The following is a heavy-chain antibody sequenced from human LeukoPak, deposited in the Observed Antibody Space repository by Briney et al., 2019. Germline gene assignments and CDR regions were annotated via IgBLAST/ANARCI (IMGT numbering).Heavy chain of an antibody. CDR3: ARDNPIAHYVWGSYRPASGNNWEDALRRNAFDI. J-gene: IGHJ3*02. CDR2: INPSGGST. Sequence: ASVKVSCKASGYTFTSYYMHWVRQAPGQGLEWMGIINPSGGSTSYAQKFQGRVTMTRDMSTSTVYMELSSLRSEDTAVYYCARDNPIAHYVWGSYRPASGNNWEDALRRNAFDIWGQGTMVTVSS. V-gene: IGHV1-46*01. D-gene: IGHD3-16*02. CDR1: GYTFTSYY.